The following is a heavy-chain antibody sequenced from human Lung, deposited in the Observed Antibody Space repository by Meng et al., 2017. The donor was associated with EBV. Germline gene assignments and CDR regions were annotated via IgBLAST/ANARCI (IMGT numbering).Heavy chain of an antibody. CDR3: AREGLVGDLRYFDL. CDR2: INPNSGGA. D-gene: IGHD3-16*01. CDR1: AYTLAGYY. J-gene: IGHJ2*01. V-gene: IGHV1-2*06. Sequence: QGLPGQPGAEVKKPVASGKVSCQASAYTLAGYYMHWVRQAPGQGLEWMGRINPNSGGANYAQKFQGRVTMTRDTSISTAYMELSRLRSDDTAVYYCAREGLVGDLRYFDLWGRGTLVTVSS.